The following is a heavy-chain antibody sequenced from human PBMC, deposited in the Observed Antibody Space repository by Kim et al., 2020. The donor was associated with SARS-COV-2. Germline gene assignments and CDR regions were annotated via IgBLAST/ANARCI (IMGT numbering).Heavy chain of an antibody. Sequence: SETLSLTCTVSGGSISSYYWSWIRQPPGKGLEWIGYIYYSGSTNYNPSLKSRVTISVDTSKNQFSLKLSSVTAADTAAYYCAREHIVVVTATDNWFEPWG. J-gene: IGHJ5*02. D-gene: IGHD2-21*02. CDR1: GGSISSYY. CDR3: AREHIVVVTATDNWFEP. CDR2: IYYSGST. V-gene: IGHV4-59*01.